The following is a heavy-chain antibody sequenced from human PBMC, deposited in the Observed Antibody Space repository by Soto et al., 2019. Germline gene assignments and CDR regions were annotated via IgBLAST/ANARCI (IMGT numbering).Heavy chain of an antibody. J-gene: IGHJ4*02. V-gene: IGHV4-59*01. Sequence: ETLSLTCTVSGGSISSYYWSWIRQPPGKGLEWIGYIYYSGSTNYNPSLKSRVTISVDTSKNQFSLKLSSVTAADTAVYYCARCGGDCLYFDYWGQGTLVTVSS. D-gene: IGHD2-21*02. CDR2: IYYSGST. CDR1: GGSISSYY. CDR3: ARCGGDCLYFDY.